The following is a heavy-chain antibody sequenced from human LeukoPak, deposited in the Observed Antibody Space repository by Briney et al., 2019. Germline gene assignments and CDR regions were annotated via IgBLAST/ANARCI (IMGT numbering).Heavy chain of an antibody. CDR3: ATLPGDYPDDY. Sequence: GGSLRLSCAASGFTFSSYGMHWVRQAPGKGLEWVAVIWYDGSNKYYADSVKGRFTISRDNSKNTLYLQMNSLRAEDTAVYYCATLPGDYPDDYWGQGTLVTVSS. CDR2: IWYDGSNK. CDR1: GFTFSSYG. J-gene: IGHJ4*02. D-gene: IGHD7-27*01. V-gene: IGHV3-33*01.